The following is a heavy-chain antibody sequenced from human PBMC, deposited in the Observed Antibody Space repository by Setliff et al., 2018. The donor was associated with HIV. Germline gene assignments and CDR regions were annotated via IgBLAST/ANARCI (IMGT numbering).Heavy chain of an antibody. J-gene: IGHJ4*02. CDR3: ARGFYSNYPDYFDY. V-gene: IGHV3-21*05. CDR1: RFSFSSYG. Sequence: PGGSLRLSCAASRFSFSSYGMHWVRQAPGKGLEWVSYISTSGSPIYYADSVKGRFTISRDNAKNSLYLQMNSLRAEDTAVYYCARGFYSNYPDYFDYWGQGTLVTVSS. D-gene: IGHD4-4*01. CDR2: ISTSGSPI.